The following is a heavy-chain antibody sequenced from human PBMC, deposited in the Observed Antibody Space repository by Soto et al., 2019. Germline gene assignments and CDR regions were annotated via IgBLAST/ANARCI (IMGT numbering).Heavy chain of an antibody. CDR3: ARGETYVGV. CDR2: IIPIFDSR. Sequence: QVQLVQSGAEVKKPGSSVKVSCKASRDTFSKYAFNWVRQAPGQGLEWMGWIIPIFDSRNYAEKFQGRVTITADESTRTAYMELRSRRFEDTAVYYCARGETYVGVWGQGPTVTVSS. V-gene: IGHV1-69*01. D-gene: IGHD3-10*02. CDR1: RDTFSKYA. J-gene: IGHJ6*02.